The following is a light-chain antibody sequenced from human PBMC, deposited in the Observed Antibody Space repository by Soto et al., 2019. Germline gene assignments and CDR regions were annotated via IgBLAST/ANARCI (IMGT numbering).Light chain of an antibody. CDR1: QTISSW. V-gene: IGKV1-5*03. CDR2: KAS. Sequence: DIQMTQSPSILSASVGDRVIITCRASQTISSWLAWYQQKPGKAPKLLIYKASSLESGVPSRFSGSGSGTEFTLTISSLQPDDFATYYCQHYNNYLLTFGGGTKVEIK. CDR3: QHYNNYLLT. J-gene: IGKJ4*01.